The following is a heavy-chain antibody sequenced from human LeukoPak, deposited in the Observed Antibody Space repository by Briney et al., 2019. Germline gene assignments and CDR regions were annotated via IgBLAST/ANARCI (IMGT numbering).Heavy chain of an antibody. CDR2: ISGYSGNT. CDR3: ARDAVSTTTVGGIDY. D-gene: IGHD5/OR15-5a*01. J-gene: IGHJ4*02. Sequence: ASVKVSCKASGYTFTNYGISLVRQAPGQGLEWMGWISGYSGNTKYAEKILGRVTMTTDTSTSTTYTELRSLRSDDTAVYYCARDAVSTTTVGGIDYWGQGTLVTVSS. V-gene: IGHV1-18*01. CDR1: GYTFTNYG.